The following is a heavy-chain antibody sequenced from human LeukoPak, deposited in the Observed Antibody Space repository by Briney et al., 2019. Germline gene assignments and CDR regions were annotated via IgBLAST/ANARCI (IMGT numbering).Heavy chain of an antibody. J-gene: IGHJ4*02. CDR2: IKSKTDDGTT. Sequence: SGGSLRLSCAASGFTFSNAWMSWVRKAPGKGLEWVGRIKSKTDDGTTDYAAPVKGRFTISRDDSKNTLYLQMNSLKTEGTVVEYCSTGSSSCYGCFDYWGQGTLVTVSS. V-gene: IGHV3-15*01. CDR1: GFTFSNAW. D-gene: IGHD2-2*01. CDR3: STGSSSCYGCFDY.